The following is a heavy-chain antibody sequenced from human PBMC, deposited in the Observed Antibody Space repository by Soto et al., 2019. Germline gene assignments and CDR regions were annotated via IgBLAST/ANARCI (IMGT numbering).Heavy chain of an antibody. CDR1: GGSISSGGYY. CDR2: IYYSGST. J-gene: IGHJ4*02. V-gene: IGHV4-31*03. CDR3: ARELSGSYDE. D-gene: IGHD1-26*01. Sequence: SETLSLTCTVSGGSISSGGYYWSWIRQHPGKGLEWIGYIYYSGSTYYNPSLKSRVTISVDTSKNQFSLKLSSVTAADTAVYYCARELSGSYDEWGQGTLVTVSS.